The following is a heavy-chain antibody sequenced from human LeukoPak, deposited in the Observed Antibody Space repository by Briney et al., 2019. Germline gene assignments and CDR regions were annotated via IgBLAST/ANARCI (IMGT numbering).Heavy chain of an antibody. CDR3: ARTQQWFGELFFRAFDI. J-gene: IGHJ3*02. CDR2: INTNTGNP. Sequence: ASVKVSCKASGYTFTSYAMNWVRQAPGQGLEWMGWINTNTGNPTYAQGFTGRFVFSLDTSVSTAYLQISSLKAEDTAVYYCARTQQWFGELFFRAFDIWGQGTMVTVSS. V-gene: IGHV7-4-1*02. CDR1: GYTFTSYA. D-gene: IGHD3-10*01.